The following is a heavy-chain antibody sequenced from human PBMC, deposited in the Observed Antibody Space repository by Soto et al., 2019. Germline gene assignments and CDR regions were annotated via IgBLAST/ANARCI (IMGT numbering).Heavy chain of an antibody. D-gene: IGHD2-21*02. Sequence: EVQLVESGGGLVQPGGSLRLSCAASGFTFSYYWMHWVRQAPGQGLVWVSRIHSDGSSTTYADSVKGRFTISRDNAKNTLYLQMNSLRAEDTAVYYCARGDKGAFDMWGQGTMVSAS. V-gene: IGHV3-74*01. CDR2: IHSDGSST. J-gene: IGHJ3*02. CDR3: ARGDKGAFDM. CDR1: GFTFSYYW.